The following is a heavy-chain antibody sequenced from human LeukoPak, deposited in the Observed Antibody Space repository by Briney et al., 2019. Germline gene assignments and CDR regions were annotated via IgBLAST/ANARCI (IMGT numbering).Heavy chain of an antibody. CDR2: IHSGGST. J-gene: IGHJ6*03. V-gene: IGHV3-53*01. CDR3: ARETLYSYGYNYCYYMDV. D-gene: IGHD3-16*01. CDR1: GFVVTSNF. Sequence: GGSLRLSCAASGFVVTSNFMSWVRQAPGKGLEWISMIHSGGSTYYADSVKGRFTVSRDKSENALYLQMNSLRAEDTAVYYCARETLYSYGYNYCYYMDVWGKGTTVTVSS.